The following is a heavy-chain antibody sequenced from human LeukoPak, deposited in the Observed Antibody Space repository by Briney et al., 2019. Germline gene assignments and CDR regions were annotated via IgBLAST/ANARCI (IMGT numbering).Heavy chain of an antibody. V-gene: IGHV3-23*01. CDR1: GFTFSGCS. CDR3: ARHSSTSQAFGY. D-gene: IGHD2-2*01. Sequence: GGSLRLSCAASGFTFSGCSMSWVRQAPGKGLEWVSAITDSGGGTYYADSVKGRFTISRDNSKNTLYLQMNSLRAEDTAVYYCARHSSTSQAFGYWGQGTLVTVSS. J-gene: IGHJ4*02. CDR2: ITDSGGGT.